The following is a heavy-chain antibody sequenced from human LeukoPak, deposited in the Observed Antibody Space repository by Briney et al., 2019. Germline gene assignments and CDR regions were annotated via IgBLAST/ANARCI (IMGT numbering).Heavy chain of an antibody. D-gene: IGHD5-12*01. CDR2: IYYSGST. Sequence: SETLSLTCTVSGGSISSYDWSWIRQPPGKGLEGIGYIYYSGSTNYNPSLKSRVTISVDTSKNQFSLRLSSVNAADTAVYYCARVYGSGYDFRGAFDIWGQGTMVTVSS. J-gene: IGHJ3*02. CDR3: ARVYGSGYDFRGAFDI. CDR1: GGSISSYD. V-gene: IGHV4-59*01.